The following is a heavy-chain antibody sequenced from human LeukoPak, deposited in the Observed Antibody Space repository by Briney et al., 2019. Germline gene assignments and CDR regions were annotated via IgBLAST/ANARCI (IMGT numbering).Heavy chain of an antibody. D-gene: IGHD4-23*01. CDR1: GFTVSSDY. CDR3: AMTTVVTRAFDI. Sequence: PGGSLRLSCAASGFTVSSDYMSWVRQAPGKGLEWVSSISSSSSYIYYADSVKGRFTISRDNAKNSLYLQMNSLRAEDTAVYYCAMTTVVTRAFDIWGQGTMVTVSS. V-gene: IGHV3-21*01. J-gene: IGHJ3*02. CDR2: ISSSSSYI.